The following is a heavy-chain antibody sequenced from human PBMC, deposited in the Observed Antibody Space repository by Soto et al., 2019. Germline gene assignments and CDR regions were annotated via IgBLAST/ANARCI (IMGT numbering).Heavy chain of an antibody. CDR3: AREASSGYDSTFDY. V-gene: IGHV4-61*01. Sequence: PSETLSLTCTVSGGSVSSGSYYWSWIRQPPGKGLEWIGYIYYSGSTNYNPSLKSRVTISVDTSKNQFSLKLSSVTAADTAVYYCAREASSGYDSTFDYWGQGTLVTVSS. D-gene: IGHD5-12*01. J-gene: IGHJ4*02. CDR2: IYYSGST. CDR1: GGSVSSGSYY.